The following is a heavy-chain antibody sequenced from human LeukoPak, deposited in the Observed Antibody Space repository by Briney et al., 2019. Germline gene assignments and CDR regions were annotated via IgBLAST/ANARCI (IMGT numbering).Heavy chain of an antibody. V-gene: IGHV3-66*01. J-gene: IGHJ6*02. CDR1: GFTVSSNY. Sequence: QPGGSLRLSCAASGFTVSSNYMSWVRQAPGKGLEWVSVIYSGGSTYYADSVKGRFTISRDNSKNTLYLQMNSLRAEDTAVYYCARVQRWLQLGYYFYGMDVWGQGATVTVSS. D-gene: IGHD5-24*01. CDR2: IYSGGST. CDR3: ARVQRWLQLGYYFYGMDV.